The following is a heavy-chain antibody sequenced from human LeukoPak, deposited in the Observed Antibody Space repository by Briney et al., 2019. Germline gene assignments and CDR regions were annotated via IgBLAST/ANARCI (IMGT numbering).Heavy chain of an antibody. CDR1: GYTFTSYG. V-gene: IGHV1-18*01. CDR2: ISAYNGNT. CDR3: ARRERGYSGYDGVLGY. D-gene: IGHD5-12*01. Sequence: EASVKVSCKASGYTFTSYGISWVRQAPGQGLEWMGWISAYNGNTNYAQKLQGRVTMTTDTSTSTAYMELRSLRSDDTAVYYCARRERGYSGYDGVLGYWGQGTLVTVSS. J-gene: IGHJ4*02.